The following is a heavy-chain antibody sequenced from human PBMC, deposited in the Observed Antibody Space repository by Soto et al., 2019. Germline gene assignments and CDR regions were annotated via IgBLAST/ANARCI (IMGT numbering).Heavy chain of an antibody. J-gene: IGHJ4*02. Sequence: GGSLRLSCAASGFTFKTFVMNWVRQDPGKGLEWVSYISGTTDTINFADSVRGRFTISRDNAKNSMSLQMDSLRDADTAVYYCVRQRGVMTDFAYFDSWGQGTLVTVSS. CDR2: ISGTTDTI. CDR3: VRQRGVMTDFAYFDS. CDR1: GFTFKTFV. V-gene: IGHV3-48*02. D-gene: IGHD2-21*02.